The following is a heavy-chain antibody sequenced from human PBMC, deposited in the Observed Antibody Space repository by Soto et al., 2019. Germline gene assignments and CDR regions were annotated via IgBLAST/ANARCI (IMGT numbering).Heavy chain of an antibody. Sequence: QVQLVQSGAEVKKPGSSVKVSCKASGGTFSSYAISWVRQAPGQGLEWMGGIIPIFGTANYAQKFQGRVTITADESTSTAYMELSSLRSEDTAVYYCAGLYCSGGSCYLSHHHNWFDPWGQGTLVTVSS. V-gene: IGHV1-69*12. J-gene: IGHJ5*02. CDR2: IIPIFGTA. CDR1: GGTFSSYA. D-gene: IGHD2-15*01. CDR3: AGLYCSGGSCYLSHHHNWFDP.